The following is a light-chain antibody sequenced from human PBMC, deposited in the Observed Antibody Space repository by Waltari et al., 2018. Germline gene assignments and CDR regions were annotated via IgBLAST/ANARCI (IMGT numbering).Light chain of an antibody. CDR3: CAYAGSSIYV. Sequence: QSALTQPAAVSGSPGQSITISCAGSNSDVGNYNLVSWYQQHPGEAPKLLIFETTKRASGVSDRFSGSRSGNTASLTISGLQAEDEAEYSCCAYAGSSIYVFGSGTRVTVL. V-gene: IGLV2-23*01. J-gene: IGLJ1*01. CDR1: NSDVGNYNL. CDR2: ETT.